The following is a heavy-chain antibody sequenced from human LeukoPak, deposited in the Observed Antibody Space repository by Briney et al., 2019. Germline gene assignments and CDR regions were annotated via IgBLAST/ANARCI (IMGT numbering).Heavy chain of an antibody. CDR2: IYYSGRT. V-gene: IGHV4-31*03. J-gene: IGHJ3*02. Sequence: ASETLSLTCTLSGGSISRGGYYWSWIRQHPGKGLEWIVYIYYSGRTYYHPCLKSRVTISVDTSKNQFSLKLSSVTAADTAVYYCARADYYYDSSGYFPDAFDIWGQGRMVTVSS. CDR3: ARADYYYDSSGYFPDAFDI. D-gene: IGHD3-22*01. CDR1: GGSISRGGYY.